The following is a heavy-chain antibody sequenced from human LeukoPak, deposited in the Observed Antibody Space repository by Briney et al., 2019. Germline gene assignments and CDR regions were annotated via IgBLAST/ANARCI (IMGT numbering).Heavy chain of an antibody. J-gene: IGHJ2*01. V-gene: IGHV3-23*01. CDR3: AKGSSTYSITSYWYFDL. D-gene: IGHD6-13*01. CDR2: ISGSGGST. CDR1: GFTFSSYA. Sequence: GGSLRLSCAASGFTFSSYAMSWVRQAPGKGLEWVSAISGSGGSTYYADSVKGRFTISRDNSKNTLYLQMNSLRAEDTAIYYCAKGSSTYSITSYWYFDLWGRGTLVTVSS.